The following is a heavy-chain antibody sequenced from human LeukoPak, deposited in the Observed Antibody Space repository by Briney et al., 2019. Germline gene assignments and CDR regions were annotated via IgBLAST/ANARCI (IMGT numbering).Heavy chain of an antibody. V-gene: IGHV1-69*05. CDR1: GGTFKSFG. J-gene: IGHJ4*02. CDR3: ARGVVVPAAIQYYFDY. Sequence: ASVKVSCKASGGTFKSFGISWVRQAPGQGLEWMGGIIPIFGTANYAQKFQGRVTITTDESTSTAYMELSSLRSEDTAVYYCARGVVVPAAIQYYFDYWGQGTLVTVSS. CDR2: IIPIFGTA. D-gene: IGHD2-2*01.